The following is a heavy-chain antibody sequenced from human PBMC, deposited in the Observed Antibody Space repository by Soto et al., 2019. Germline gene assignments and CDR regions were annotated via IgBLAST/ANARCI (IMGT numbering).Heavy chain of an antibody. CDR1: GGSINNYY. V-gene: IGHV4-59*08. Sequence: PSETLSLTCTVSGGSINNYYWSWIRQPPGKGLEWIGYIYYTGNTNYNPSLRSRVTISVDKSKTQFSLKLSSVTAADTAVYYCARSDRSGTLDFWGQGTLVTVSS. CDR3: ARSDRSGTLDF. J-gene: IGHJ4*02. CDR2: IYYTGNT. D-gene: IGHD6-13*01.